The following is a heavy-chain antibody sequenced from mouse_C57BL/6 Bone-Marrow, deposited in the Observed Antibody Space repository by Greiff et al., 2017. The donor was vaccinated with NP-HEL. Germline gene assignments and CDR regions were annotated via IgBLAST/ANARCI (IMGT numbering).Heavy chain of an antibody. D-gene: IGHD2-5*01. CDR3: AKTRYSNYGYYAMDY. CDR2: IYPRSGNT. J-gene: IGHJ4*01. CDR1: GYTFTSYG. Sequence: QVQLQQSGAELARPGASVKLSCKASGYTFTSYGISWVKQRTGQGLEWIGEIYPRSGNTYYNEKFKGKATLTADKSSSTAYMELRSLTSEDSAVYFCAKTRYSNYGYYAMDYWGQETSVTVSS. V-gene: IGHV1-81*01.